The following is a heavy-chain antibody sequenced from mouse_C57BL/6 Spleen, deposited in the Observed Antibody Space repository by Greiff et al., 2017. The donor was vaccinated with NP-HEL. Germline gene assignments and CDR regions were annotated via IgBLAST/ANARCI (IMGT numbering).Heavy chain of an antibody. CDR2: IWTGGGT. CDR3: ARDGDYGGYVEV. J-gene: IGHJ1*03. Sequence: QVQLKESGPGLVAPSQSLSITCTVSGFSFTSYAISWVRQPSGTGLEWIGVIWTGGGTNYTSALKSRLSISKDNSKSQLCLKMNSLQTEDTARYYGARDGDYGGYVEVRGTGTTVTVSS. D-gene: IGHD2-4*01. V-gene: IGHV2-9-1*01. CDR1: GFSFTSYA.